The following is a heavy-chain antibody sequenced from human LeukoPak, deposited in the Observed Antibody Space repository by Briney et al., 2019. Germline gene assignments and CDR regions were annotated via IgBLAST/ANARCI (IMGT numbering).Heavy chain of an antibody. CDR3: ARLSGNWFDP. CDR2: IGTAGDT. CDR1: GFTSSSYD. V-gene: IGHV3-13*01. Sequence: GGSLRLSCAASGFTSSSYDMHWVRQATGKGLEWVSAIGTAGDTYYAGSVKGRFTISRENAKNSLYLQMNSLRAGDTAVYYCARLSGNWFDPWGQGTLATVSS. D-gene: IGHD1-26*01. J-gene: IGHJ5*02.